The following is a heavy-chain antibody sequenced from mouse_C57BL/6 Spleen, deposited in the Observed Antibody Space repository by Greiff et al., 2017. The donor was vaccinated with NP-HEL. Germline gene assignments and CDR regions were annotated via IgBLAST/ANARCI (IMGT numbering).Heavy chain of an antibody. V-gene: IGHV1-62-2*01. CDR1: GYTFTKYT. D-gene: IGHD2-4*01. CDR3: ARHEDEGDDYDAWFAY. Sequence: QVQLQQSGAELVKPGASVKLSCKASGYTFTKYTIHWVKQRSGQGLEWIGWFYPGSGSIKYNEKFKDKATLTADKSSSTVYMELSRLTSEDSAVYFCARHEDEGDDYDAWFAYWGQGTLVTVSA. CDR2: FYPGSGSI. J-gene: IGHJ3*01.